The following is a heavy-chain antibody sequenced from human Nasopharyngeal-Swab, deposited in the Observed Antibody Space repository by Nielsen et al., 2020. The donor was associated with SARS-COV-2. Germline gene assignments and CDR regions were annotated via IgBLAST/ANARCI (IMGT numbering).Heavy chain of an antibody. CDR1: GYTFTSYY. D-gene: IGHD3-22*01. CDR3: ARDYYDSSGYYWVVGDY. V-gene: IGHV1-3*01. Sequence: ASVKVSCKASGYTFTSYYMHWVRQAPGQGLEWMGWINAGNGNTKYSQKFQGRVTITRDTSASTAYMELSSLRSEDTAVYYYARDYYDSSGYYWVVGDYWGQGTLVTVSS. CDR2: INAGNGNT. J-gene: IGHJ4*02.